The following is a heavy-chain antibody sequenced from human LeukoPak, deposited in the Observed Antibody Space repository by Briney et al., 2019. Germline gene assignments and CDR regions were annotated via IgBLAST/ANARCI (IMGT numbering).Heavy chain of an antibody. CDR2: IAHHGSNN. V-gene: IGHV3-30*02. Sequence: PGGSLRLSCAASGFTFSRYAMHWVRQGPGKGLEWVAYIAHHGSNNYYADSVKGRFSISRDNSKRTLYLQMNSLRADDPAVYYCAKDGSWSCTDWGEGALVTVCS. D-gene: IGHD2-8*02. CDR1: GFTFSRYA. CDR3: AKDGSWSCTD. J-gene: IGHJ4*02.